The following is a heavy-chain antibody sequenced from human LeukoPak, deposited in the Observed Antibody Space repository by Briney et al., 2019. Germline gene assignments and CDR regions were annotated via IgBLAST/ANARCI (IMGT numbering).Heavy chain of an antibody. CDR3: ARAGYDSSGYYHDY. CDR1: GFTFSSYA. J-gene: IGHJ4*02. Sequence: GGSLRLSCAASGFTFSSYAMHWVRQAPGKGLEWVAVISYDGSNKYYADSVKGRFTISRDNSKNTLYLQMNSLRAEDTAVYYCARAGYDSSGYYHDYWGQGTLVTVSS. CDR2: ISYDGSNK. D-gene: IGHD3-22*01. V-gene: IGHV3-30*04.